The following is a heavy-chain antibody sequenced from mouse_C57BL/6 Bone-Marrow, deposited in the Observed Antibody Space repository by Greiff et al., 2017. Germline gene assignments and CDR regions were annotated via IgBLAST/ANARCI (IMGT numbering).Heavy chain of an antibody. CDR1: GFTFTGSY. Sequence: QVQLQQSGPGLVKPGASVKISCTASGFTFTGSYIHWVRQRPGQGLGWVGWIYHGGGNPKSNEKYKGKATLTADTSSSTAYMQLSSLTSEDAAVYYCARELRLRLAWFAYWGQGTLVTVSA. D-gene: IGHD3-2*02. CDR3: ARELRLRLAWFAY. V-gene: IGHV1-66*01. CDR2: IYHGGGNP. J-gene: IGHJ3*01.